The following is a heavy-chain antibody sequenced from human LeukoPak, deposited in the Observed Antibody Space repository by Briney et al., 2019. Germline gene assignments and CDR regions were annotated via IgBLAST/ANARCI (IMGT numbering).Heavy chain of an antibody. J-gene: IGHJ6*03. CDR1: GFTFSSYD. D-gene: IGHD3-9*01. CDR2: IGTAGDT. V-gene: IGHV3-13*01. CDR3: ARFRCYDILTGYFPYYYYMDV. Sequence: GGSLRLSCAASGFTFSSYDTHWVRQATGKGLEWVSAIGTAGDTYYPGSVKGRFTISRENAKNSLYLQMNSLRAEDTAVYYCARFRCYDILTGYFPYYYYMDVWGKGTTVTISS.